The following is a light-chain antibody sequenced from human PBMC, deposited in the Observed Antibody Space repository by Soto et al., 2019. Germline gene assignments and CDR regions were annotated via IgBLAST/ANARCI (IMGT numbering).Light chain of an antibody. V-gene: IGLV6-57*03. J-gene: IGLJ3*02. CDR2: EDN. CDR3: QSYDRSNRV. Sequence: NFLLTQPHSVSESPGKTVTISCTRSSGSIASNYVQWYQQRPGSATTTVIYEDNQRPSGVPDRFSGSIDSSSNSAALTISGLKTEDEADYYCQSYDRSNRVFGGGTKLTVL. CDR1: SGSIASNY.